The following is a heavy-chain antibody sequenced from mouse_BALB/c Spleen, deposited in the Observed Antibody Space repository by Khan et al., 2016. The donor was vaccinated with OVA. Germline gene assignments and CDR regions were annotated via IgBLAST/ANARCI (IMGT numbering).Heavy chain of an antibody. CDR1: GYSITSGYG. Sequence: EVQLQESGPGLVKPSQSLSLTCTVTGYSITSGYGWNWIRQFPGNKLEWMGYISYSGSTTYNPSLKSRTSITRATSKNQSFLQLKSVATEDTATYDCARAARIKYWGQGTTLTVSS. CDR2: ISYSGST. CDR3: ARAARIKY. D-gene: IGHD1-2*01. V-gene: IGHV3-2*02. J-gene: IGHJ2*01.